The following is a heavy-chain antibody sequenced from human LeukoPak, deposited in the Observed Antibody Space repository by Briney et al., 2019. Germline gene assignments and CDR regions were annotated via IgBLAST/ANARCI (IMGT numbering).Heavy chain of an antibody. CDR2: IFYSGST. Sequence: SETLSLTCTVSGGSISSYYWSWIRQPPGKGLEWIGYIFYSGSTNYNPSLKSRVTISVDTSKNQFSLNLSSVTAADTAVYYCARYSGWYGGADYWGQGTLVIVSS. CDR1: GGSISSYY. CDR3: ARYSGWYGGADY. J-gene: IGHJ4*02. V-gene: IGHV4-59*01. D-gene: IGHD6-19*01.